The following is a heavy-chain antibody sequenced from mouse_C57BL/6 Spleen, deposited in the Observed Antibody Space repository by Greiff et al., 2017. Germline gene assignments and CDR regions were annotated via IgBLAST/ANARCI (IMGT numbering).Heavy chain of an antibody. V-gene: IGHV1-53*01. D-gene: IGHD3-1*01. CDR2: INPSNGGT. CDR1: GYTFTSYW. CDR3: ARLAGAHKGEGYG. J-gene: IGHJ2*01. Sequence: VQLQQPGTELVKPGASVKLSCKASGYTFTSYWMHWVKQRPGQGLEWIGNINPSNGGTNYNEKFKSKATLTVDTSSRTAYMQLRSLTSEDSAVDYCARLAGAHKGEGYGWGQGTTLTVSS.